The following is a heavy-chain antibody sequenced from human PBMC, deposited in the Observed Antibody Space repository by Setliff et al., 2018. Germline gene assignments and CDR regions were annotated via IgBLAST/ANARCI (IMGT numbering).Heavy chain of an antibody. CDR1: GYTFISYG. D-gene: IGHD3-3*01. J-gene: IGHJ6*02. CDR2: MNPNSGNT. V-gene: IGHV1-8*02. CDR3: AKVNNRFWSGYYPYYYGMDV. Sequence: ASVKVSCKASGYTFISYGISWMRQASGQGLEWMGWMNPNSGNTGSTQKFQGRVTMTRNTSTSTAYMELSRLTSEDTAVYYCAKVNNRFWSGYYPYYYGMDVWGQGTTVTVSS.